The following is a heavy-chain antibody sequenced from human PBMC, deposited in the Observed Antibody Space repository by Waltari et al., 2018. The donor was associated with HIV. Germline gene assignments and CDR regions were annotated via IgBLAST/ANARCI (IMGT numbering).Heavy chain of an antibody. D-gene: IGHD2-2*01. CDR1: GFTFSSLA. V-gene: IGHV3-30*04. CDR3: ARDPQYCSSTSCSYYFDY. Sequence: QVQLVESGGGVVQPGRSLRLSGAASGFTFSSLARAWFRQAPGKGLEWVAVISYDGRNKYYADSVKGRFTISRDNSKNTLYLQMNSLRAEDTAVYYCARDPQYCSSTSCSYYFDYWGQGTLVTVSS. J-gene: IGHJ4*02. CDR2: ISYDGRNK.